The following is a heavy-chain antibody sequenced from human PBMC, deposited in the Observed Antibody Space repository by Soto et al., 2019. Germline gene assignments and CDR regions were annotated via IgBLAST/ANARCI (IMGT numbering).Heavy chain of an antibody. CDR2: IFDNGDV. V-gene: IGHV4-59*13. CDR1: GVSSTSFY. D-gene: IGHD3-16*01. J-gene: IGHJ4*02. CDR3: ARGWGSKWYYFDS. Sequence: PSETLSLTCTVSGVSSTSFYWSWLRQSPGKGLEWIGYIFDNGDVKYNPSLMSRLTMSIDTSKNEFSLRLKSVTAADTAMYYCARGWGSKWYYFDSWGEGTLVTVS.